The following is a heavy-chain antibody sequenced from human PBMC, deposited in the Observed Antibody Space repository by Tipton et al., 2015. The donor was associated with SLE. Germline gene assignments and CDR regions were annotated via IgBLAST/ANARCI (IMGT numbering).Heavy chain of an antibody. V-gene: IGHV3-9*01. J-gene: IGHJ4*02. D-gene: IGHD2-15*01. CDR1: GFTFDDYA. Sequence: RSLRLSCAASGFTFDDYALHWVRQAPGKGLEWVSSISWVSSYTLYADSVRGRFTLSRDNAKNSLHLQMNSLRAGETAVYFGARALSGWQTFDYWGQGTLVTVSS. CDR3: ARALSGWQTFDY. CDR2: ISWVSSYT.